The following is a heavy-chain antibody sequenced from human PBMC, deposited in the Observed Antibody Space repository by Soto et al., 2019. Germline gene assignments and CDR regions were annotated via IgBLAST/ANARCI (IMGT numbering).Heavy chain of an antibody. V-gene: IGHV4-34*01. CDR1: GGSFSGYY. Sequence: SETLSLTCAVYGGSFSGYYWRWIRQPPGKGLEWIGEINHSGSTNYNPSPKSRVTISVDTSKNQFSLKLSSVIAADTAVYYCARPSPNYCYYYGMDVWGQGTTVTVSS. J-gene: IGHJ6*02. CDR2: INHSGST. CDR3: ARPSPNYCYYYGMDV.